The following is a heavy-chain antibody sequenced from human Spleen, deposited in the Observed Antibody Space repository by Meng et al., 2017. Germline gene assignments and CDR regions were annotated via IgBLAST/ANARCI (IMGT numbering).Heavy chain of an antibody. CDR3: ARGPTTMAHDFDY. CDR1: GGSITNKTW. V-gene: IGHV4-4*02. D-gene: IGHD4-11*01. Sequence: VPAQGPGPGLVNPSGPLPHTCAVSGGSITNKTWWLWVRQPPGKGLEWIGEINHSGSTNYTPSLESRATISVDTSQNNLSLKLSSVTAADSAVYYCARGPTTMAHDFDYWGQGTLVTVFS. CDR2: INHSGST. J-gene: IGHJ4*02.